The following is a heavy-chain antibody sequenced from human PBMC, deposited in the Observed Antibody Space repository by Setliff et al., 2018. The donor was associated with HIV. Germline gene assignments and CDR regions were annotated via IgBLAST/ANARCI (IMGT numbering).Heavy chain of an antibody. J-gene: IGHJ6*04. CDR1: GGSLSDYY. V-gene: IGHV4-34*01. Sequence: SETLSLTCGVYGGSLSDYYWSWIRQPPGKGLEWIGEMNHSEHYYNPTLKSRVTISMDTSKNQFSLELSSVTAADTALYYCARTITTFGVIGRGGRMDVWGKGTTVTVSS. CDR3: ARTITTFGVIGRGGRMDV. CDR2: MNHSEH. D-gene: IGHD3-3*01.